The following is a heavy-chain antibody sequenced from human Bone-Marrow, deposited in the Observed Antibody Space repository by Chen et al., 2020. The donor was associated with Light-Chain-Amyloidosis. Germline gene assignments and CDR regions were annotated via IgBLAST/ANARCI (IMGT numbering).Heavy chain of an antibody. V-gene: IGHV3-48*03. J-gene: IGHJ6*02. CDR3: ARDSYYDRSGPKDGYGMDV. D-gene: IGHD3-22*01. Sequence: EEQLVESGGGLVQPGGSLRLSCAASGFTFSSHETIWVRQAPGKGLEWISYISDSGSVVFYADSVKGRFTISRDNARNLLSLQMNSLRADDTAVYYCARDSYYDRSGPKDGYGMDVWGQGTTVTVSS. CDR1: GFTFSSHE. CDR2: ISDSGSVV.